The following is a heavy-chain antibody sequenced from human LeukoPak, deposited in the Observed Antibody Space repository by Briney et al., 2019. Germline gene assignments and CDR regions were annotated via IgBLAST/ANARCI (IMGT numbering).Heavy chain of an antibody. J-gene: IGHJ4*02. CDR1: GYTFTSYG. D-gene: IGHD3-22*01. V-gene: IGHV1-69*05. CDR3: LRDSSGYYVD. Sequence: SVRVSCKASGYTFTSYGISWVRQAPGQGLEWMGRIIPIFGTANYAQKFQGRVTITTDESTSTAYMELSSLRSEDTAVYYCLRDSSGYYVDWGQGTLVTVSS. CDR2: IIPIFGTA.